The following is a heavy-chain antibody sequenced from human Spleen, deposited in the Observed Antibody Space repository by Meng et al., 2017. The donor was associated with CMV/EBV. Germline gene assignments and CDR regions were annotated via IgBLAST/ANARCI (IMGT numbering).Heavy chain of an antibody. CDR1: GDTFSNYA. D-gene: IGHD6-13*01. J-gene: IGHJ4*02. CDR2: IIPLLGIP. V-gene: IGHV1-69*10. CDR3: ARGWDGIAAAGTYFDY. Sequence: SVKVSCKASGDTFSNYAITWVRQAPGQGLEWLGGIIPLLGIPNYAQKLQGRVTMTTDTSTSTAYMELRSLRSDDTAVYYCARGWDGIAAAGTYFDYWGQGTLVTVSS.